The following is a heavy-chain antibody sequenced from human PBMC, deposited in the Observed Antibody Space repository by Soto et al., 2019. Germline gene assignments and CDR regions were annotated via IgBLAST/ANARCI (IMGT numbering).Heavy chain of an antibody. V-gene: IGHV1-69*01. CDR1: GGGNLRDYR. D-gene: IGHD2-21*01. Sequence: QVQLVQSGAEVKEPGSSVKVSCKASGGGNLRDYRTTWVRRAPGQGLEWMGGIIPKLGSANYAQNFQGRVTITEDESTKTVYMELRSLRSDDTDVYYCARGGDVYNFGAVYWGQGTPVTVSS. CDR3: ARGGDVYNFGAVY. J-gene: IGHJ4*02. CDR2: IIPKLGSA.